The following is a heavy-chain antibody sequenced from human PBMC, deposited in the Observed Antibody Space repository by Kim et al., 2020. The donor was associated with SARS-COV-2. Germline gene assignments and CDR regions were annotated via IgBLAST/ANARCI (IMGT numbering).Heavy chain of an antibody. J-gene: IGHJ5*02. CDR1: GFTFSSHV. CDR3: ARNLVVDTDRGP. CDR2: ISYESSTQ. D-gene: IGHD2-21*01. Sequence: GGSLRLSCAASGFTFSSHVMHWVRQAPGKGLEWVSLISYESSTQRYTDSVKGRFTVSRDNAKNILFLQMNSLRPEDTAVYYCARNLVVDTDRGPWGQGTLVTVSS. V-gene: IGHV3-30*03.